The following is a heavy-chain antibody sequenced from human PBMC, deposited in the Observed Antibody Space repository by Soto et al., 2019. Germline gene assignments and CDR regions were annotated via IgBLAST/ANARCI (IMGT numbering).Heavy chain of an antibody. CDR1: GDSISSSSSY. Sequence: KLRETLSLTCTVSGDSISSSSSYWGWIRQPPGKGLEWIGSIYYTGTTYYNPSLKSRVTITVDASKKQFSLKLTSVTAADTAVYYCGRGLDGRWLVIDSWGQGTLVTVSS. J-gene: IGHJ4*02. V-gene: IGHV4-39*01. CDR2: IYYTGTT. CDR3: GRGLDGRWLVIDS. D-gene: IGHD6-6*01.